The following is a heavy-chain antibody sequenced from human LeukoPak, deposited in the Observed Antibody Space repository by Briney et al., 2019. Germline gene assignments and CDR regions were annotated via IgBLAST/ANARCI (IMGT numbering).Heavy chain of an antibody. D-gene: IGHD2/OR15-2a*01. CDR3: ASYLTSIPSGMDV. Sequence: GGSLRLSCAASGFTFSSYWMHWVRQAPGKGLVWVSRILSDGSSSTYADSVKGRFTISRDNAKNTLYLLMKSLRGEDTAVYYCASYLTSIPSGMDVWGQGATVTVSS. CDR2: ILSDGSSS. V-gene: IGHV3-74*01. J-gene: IGHJ6*02. CDR1: GFTFSSYW.